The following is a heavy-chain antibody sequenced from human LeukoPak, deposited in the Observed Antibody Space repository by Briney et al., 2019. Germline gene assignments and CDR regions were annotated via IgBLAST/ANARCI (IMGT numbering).Heavy chain of an antibody. Sequence: SETLSLTCTVSGGSISSYYWSWIRQPPGKGLEWIGYIYYSGSTNYNPSLKSRVTISVDTSKNQFSLKLSSVTAADTAVYYCARASAVAGLFDYWGQGTLVTVSS. D-gene: IGHD6-19*01. V-gene: IGHV4-59*01. J-gene: IGHJ4*02. CDR3: ARASAVAGLFDY. CDR2: IYYSGST. CDR1: GGSISSYY.